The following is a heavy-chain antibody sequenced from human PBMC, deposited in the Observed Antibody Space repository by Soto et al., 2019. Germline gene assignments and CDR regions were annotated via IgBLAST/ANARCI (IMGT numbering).Heavy chain of an antibody. J-gene: IGHJ6*02. V-gene: IGHV4-61*01. Sequence: QVQLQESGPGLVKPSETLSLICIVSGDSVTFGHYYWSWIRQPPGKGLEWIGHIFFTGATNYSPSLKSRVNMSVDSSKSQVSLNLTSVPAADSAIYYGARARSDSAGSRLGRRLDVWGQGTTVTVSS. D-gene: IGHD3-10*01. CDR3: ARARSDSAGSRLGRRLDV. CDR1: GDSVTFGHYY. CDR2: IFFTGAT.